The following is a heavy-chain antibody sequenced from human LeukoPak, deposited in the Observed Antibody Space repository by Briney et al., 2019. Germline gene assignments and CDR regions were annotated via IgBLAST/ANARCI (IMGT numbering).Heavy chain of an antibody. Sequence: DPGGSLRLSCAASGFTFSSNAMSWVRQAPGKGLEWVSGITGSGGSTYYADSVKGRFTISRDNSKNTLYLQMNSLRVEDTALYYCAKVGYSSNWEFVWFDPWGQGTLVTVSS. V-gene: IGHV3-23*01. CDR1: GFTFSSNA. CDR3: AKVGYSSNWEFVWFDP. CDR2: ITGSGGST. D-gene: IGHD6-13*01. J-gene: IGHJ5*02.